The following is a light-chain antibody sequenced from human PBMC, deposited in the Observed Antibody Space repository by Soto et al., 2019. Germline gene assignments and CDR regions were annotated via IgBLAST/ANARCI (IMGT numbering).Light chain of an antibody. CDR3: QHDKRYPWT. CDR1: QSISSW. Sequence: DIQMTQSPSTLSASVGEGVTITCRASQSISSWLAWYQQKPGKAPKLLIYKASSLESGVPSRFSGSGSGTEFTLTISSLQPDAFATYYCQHDKRYPWTFGQGTKVEIK. V-gene: IGKV1-5*03. J-gene: IGKJ1*01. CDR2: KAS.